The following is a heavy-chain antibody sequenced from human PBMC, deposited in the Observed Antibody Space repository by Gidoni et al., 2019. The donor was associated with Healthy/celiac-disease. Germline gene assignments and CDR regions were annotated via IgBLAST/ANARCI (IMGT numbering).Heavy chain of an antibody. CDR3: ARDRPYCGGDCPLDY. V-gene: IGHV1-69*08. Sequence: QVQLVQSGAEVKTPGSSVKVSCKASGGTFSSYTISWVRQAPGQGLEWMGRIIPILGIANYAQKFQGRVTITADKSTSTAYMELSSLRSEDTAVDYCARDRPYCGGDCPLDYWGQGTLVTVSS. D-gene: IGHD2-21*02. CDR1: GGTFSSYT. CDR2: IIPILGIA. J-gene: IGHJ4*02.